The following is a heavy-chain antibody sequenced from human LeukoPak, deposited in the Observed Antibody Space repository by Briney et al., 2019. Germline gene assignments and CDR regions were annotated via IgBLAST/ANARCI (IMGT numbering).Heavy chain of an antibody. D-gene: IGHD6-19*01. V-gene: IGHV4-59*08. CDR3: ARGRTSSGDDAFDI. Sequence: SETLSLTCTVSGASTSSSFWSWIRQSPGKGLEWIGYINYRGETSQNPSLESRVSMSVDTSKNQISLQLTSVTAADTAVYYCARGRTSSGDDAFDIWGQGTMVTVSS. J-gene: IGHJ3*02. CDR1: GASTSSSF. CDR2: INYRGET.